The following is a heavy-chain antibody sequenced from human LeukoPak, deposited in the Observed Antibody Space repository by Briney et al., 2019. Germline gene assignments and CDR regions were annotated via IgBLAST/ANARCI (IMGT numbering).Heavy chain of an antibody. J-gene: IGHJ4*02. V-gene: IGHV3-7*01. Sequence: GGSLRLSCAASGFTFSNYWMAWVRQAPGKGPEWVANINLDGSQKYYVDSVKGRITISRDNAENSLYLQMNSLRAEDTALYYCAGKRPNYFDYWGQGTLVTVSS. CDR3: AGKRPNYFDY. CDR2: INLDGSQK. CDR1: GFTFSNYW.